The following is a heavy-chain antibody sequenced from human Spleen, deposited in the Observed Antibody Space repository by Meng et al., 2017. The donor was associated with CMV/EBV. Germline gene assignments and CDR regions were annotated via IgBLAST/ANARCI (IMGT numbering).Heavy chain of an antibody. D-gene: IGHD3-16*01. J-gene: IGHJ5*02. CDR2: VNPRTGAT. CDR1: EYTFTDYY. CDR3: ARGSYEGWFDP. V-gene: IGHV1-2*02. Sequence: ASVKVSCKASEYTFTDYYMNWVRQAPGQGLEWMGWVNPRTGATYYSQKFQGRVTLTRDTSISTAYMEVSSLRSDDTAMYYCARGSYEGWFDPWGQGTLVTVSS.